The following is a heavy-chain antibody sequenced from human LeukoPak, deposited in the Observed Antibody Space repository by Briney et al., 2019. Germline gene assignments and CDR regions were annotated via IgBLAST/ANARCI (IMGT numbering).Heavy chain of an antibody. CDR1: GGTFSSYA. CDR2: IIPIFGTA. Sequence: SVKVSCKASGGTFSSYAISWVRQAPGQGLEWMGGIIPIFGTANYAQKFQGRVTITTDESTSTAYMELSSLRSEDTAVYYCASCGRRNYYYYMDVWGKGTTVTVSS. V-gene: IGHV1-69*05. CDR3: ASCGRRNYYYYMDV. J-gene: IGHJ6*03. D-gene: IGHD1-14*01.